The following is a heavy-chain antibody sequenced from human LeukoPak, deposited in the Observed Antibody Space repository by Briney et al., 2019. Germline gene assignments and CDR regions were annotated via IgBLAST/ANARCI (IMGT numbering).Heavy chain of an antibody. CDR1: GYTFTGYY. V-gene: IGHV1-2*02. D-gene: IGHD2-15*01. Sequence: ASVKVSCKASGYTFTGYYMHWVRQAPGQGLEWMGWINPNSGGTNYAQKFQGRVTMTRDTSISTAYMELSRLRSDDTAVYYCALTAKLAEYFQHSGQGTLVTVSS. J-gene: IGHJ1*01. CDR2: INPNSGGT. CDR3: ALTAKLAEYFQH.